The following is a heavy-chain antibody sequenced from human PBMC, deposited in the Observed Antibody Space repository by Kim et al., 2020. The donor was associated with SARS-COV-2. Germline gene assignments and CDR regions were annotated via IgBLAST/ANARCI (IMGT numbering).Heavy chain of an antibody. V-gene: IGHV1-69*13. CDR2: IIPIFGTA. Sequence: SVKVSCKASGGTFSSYAISWVRQAPGQGLEWMGGIIPIFGTANYAQKFQGRVTITADESTSTAYMELSSLRSEDTAVYYCARDSLMEMATLYGMDVWGQGTTVTVSS. J-gene: IGHJ6*02. CDR1: GGTFSSYA. D-gene: IGHD5-12*01. CDR3: ARDSLMEMATLYGMDV.